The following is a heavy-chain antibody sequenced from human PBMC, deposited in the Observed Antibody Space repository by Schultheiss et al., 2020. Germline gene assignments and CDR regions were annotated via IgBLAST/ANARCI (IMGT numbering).Heavy chain of an antibody. CDR2: ISAYNGNT. CDR3: ARAASRVQLWSQGY. Sequence: GESLKISCKASGYTFTSYYMHWVRQAPGQGLEWMGWISAYNGNTNYAQKLQGRVTMTTDTSTSTAYMELRSLRSDDTAVYYCARAASRVQLWSQGYWGQGTLVTVSS. V-gene: IGHV1-18*04. D-gene: IGHD5-18*01. J-gene: IGHJ4*02. CDR1: GYTFTSYY.